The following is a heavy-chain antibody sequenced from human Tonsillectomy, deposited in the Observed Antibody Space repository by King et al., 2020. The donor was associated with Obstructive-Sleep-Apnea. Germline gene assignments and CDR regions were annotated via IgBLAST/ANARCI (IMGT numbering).Heavy chain of an antibody. V-gene: IGHV4-39*07. CDR1: GASLSSTSYC. D-gene: IGHD6-13*01. J-gene: IGHJ5*02. CDR3: ARDGTLHGSSLFANNWFDP. CDR2: VCYSGST. Sequence: LQLQESGPGLVKPSETLSLTCTVSGASLSSTSYCWGWIRQPPGKGLEWIGSVCYSGSTYYNPFLRSRLTISLDASKNQFSLKLTSVTAADTAVYYCARDGTLHGSSLFANNWFDPWGQGTLVIVSS.